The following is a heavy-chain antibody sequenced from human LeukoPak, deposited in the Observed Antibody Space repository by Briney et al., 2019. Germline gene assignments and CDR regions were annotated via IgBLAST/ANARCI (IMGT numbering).Heavy chain of an antibody. Sequence: ASVKVSCKASGFTFTAYYIHWVRQATGQGLEWMGWMNPNSGNTGYAQKFQGRVTMTRDTSISTAYMELSRLRSDDTAVYYCARGGVVVVAATDYWGQGTLVTVSS. CDR1: GFTFTAYY. CDR3: ARGGVVVVAATDY. D-gene: IGHD2-15*01. J-gene: IGHJ4*02. CDR2: MNPNSGNT. V-gene: IGHV1-2*02.